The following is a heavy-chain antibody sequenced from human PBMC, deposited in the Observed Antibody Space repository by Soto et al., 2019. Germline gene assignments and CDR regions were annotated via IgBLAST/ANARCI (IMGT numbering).Heavy chain of an antibody. D-gene: IGHD6-19*01. Sequence: ASVKVSCKASGGTFSSYAISWVRQAPGQGLEWMGGIIPIFGTANYAQKFQGRVTITADESTSTAYMELNSLRSEDTAVYYCARGRYSSDWHPNWFDPWGQGTLVTVSS. J-gene: IGHJ5*02. CDR1: GGTFSSYA. V-gene: IGHV1-69*13. CDR2: IIPIFGTA. CDR3: ARGRYSSDWHPNWFDP.